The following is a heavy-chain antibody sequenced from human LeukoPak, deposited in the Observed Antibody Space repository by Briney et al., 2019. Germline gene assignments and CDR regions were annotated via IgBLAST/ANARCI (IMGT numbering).Heavy chain of an antibody. Sequence: GESLRLSCAASGFTFSDYYMSWIRQAPGKGLEWVSYISSSGSTIYYADSVKGRFTISRDNAKNSLYLQMNSLRAEDTAVYYCARASGSYSQDPYYYYYYGMDVWGQGTTVTVSS. CDR1: GFTFSDYY. CDR2: ISSSGSTI. CDR3: ARASGSYSQDPYYYYYYGMDV. D-gene: IGHD1-26*01. V-gene: IGHV3-11*01. J-gene: IGHJ6*02.